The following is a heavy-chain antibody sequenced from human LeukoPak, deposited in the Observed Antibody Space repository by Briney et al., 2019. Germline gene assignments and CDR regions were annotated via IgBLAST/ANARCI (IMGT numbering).Heavy chain of an antibody. CDR3: ARQVVAVAGTGYFDY. Sequence: SETLSLTCTVSGGSIRSSSYYWGWXRQPPXKGLEWIGSIYYSGSTYYNASLKSRGTISVDTSKNQFSLKLNSVTAADTAVYFCARQVVAVAGTGYFDYWGQGTLVTVSS. CDR1: GGSIRSSSYY. V-gene: IGHV4-39*01. D-gene: IGHD6-19*01. CDR2: IYYSGST. J-gene: IGHJ4*02.